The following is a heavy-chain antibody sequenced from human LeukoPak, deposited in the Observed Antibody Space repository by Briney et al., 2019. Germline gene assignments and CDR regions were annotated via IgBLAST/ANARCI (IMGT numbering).Heavy chain of an antibody. J-gene: IGHJ4*02. CDR3: AKLREWELPDLFDY. Sequence: GGSLRLSCAASGFTFSSYSMNWVRQAPGKGLEWVSGISGSGGSRFYTDSVKGRFTISRDNSKNTLYLQMNSLRAEDTAVYYCAKLREWELPDLFDYWGQGTLVTVSS. CDR1: GFTFSSYS. CDR2: ISGSGGSR. V-gene: IGHV3-23*01. D-gene: IGHD1-26*01.